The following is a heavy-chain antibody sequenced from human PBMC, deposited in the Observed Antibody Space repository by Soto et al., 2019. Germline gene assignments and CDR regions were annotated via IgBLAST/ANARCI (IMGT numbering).Heavy chain of an antibody. J-gene: IGHJ6*02. D-gene: IGHD2-8*01. Sequence: QGQLVQSGGEVKKPGASVKVSCKASGYTFTRYGISWVRQAPGQGLEWMGWISGYNGDTKYAQKFQGRVTMTVDTYTTTAYMELRSLTSDDRAVYYCAKNGQPPYYYFGMDVWGQGTTVTVSS. CDR2: ISGYNGDT. CDR3: AKNGQPPYYYFGMDV. CDR1: GYTFTRYG. V-gene: IGHV1-18*01.